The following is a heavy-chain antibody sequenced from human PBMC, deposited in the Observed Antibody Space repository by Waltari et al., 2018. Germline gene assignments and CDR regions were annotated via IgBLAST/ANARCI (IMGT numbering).Heavy chain of an antibody. V-gene: IGHV1-69*01. CDR1: GGTFSTYA. D-gene: IGHD1-26*01. Sequence: QVQLVQSGAEVTKPGSSVKVSCKASGGTFSTYAISWVRQAPGQGRELMGGIIPIFGTANYAQKFQSRVTITADESTSTAYMELSSLRSEDTAVYYCARDQAYSGNYSPFDYWGQGTLVTVSS. CDR2: IIPIFGTA. CDR3: ARDQAYSGNYSPFDY. J-gene: IGHJ4*02.